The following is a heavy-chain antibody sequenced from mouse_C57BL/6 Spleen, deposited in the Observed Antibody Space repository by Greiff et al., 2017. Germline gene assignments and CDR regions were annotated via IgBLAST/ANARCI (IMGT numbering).Heavy chain of an antibody. Sequence: VKLMESGAELVKPGASVKISCKASGYAFSSYWMNWVKQRPGKGLEWIGQIYPGDGDTNYNGKFKGKATLTADKSSSTAYMQLSSLTSEDSAVYFCASPSYYGSSPYYYAMDYWGQGTSVTVSS. CDR1: GYAFSSYW. CDR3: ASPSYYGSSPYYYAMDY. V-gene: IGHV1-80*01. CDR2: IYPGDGDT. D-gene: IGHD1-1*01. J-gene: IGHJ4*01.